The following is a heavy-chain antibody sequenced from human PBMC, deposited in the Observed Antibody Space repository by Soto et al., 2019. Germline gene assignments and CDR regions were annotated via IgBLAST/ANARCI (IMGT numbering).Heavy chain of an antibody. J-gene: IGHJ3*02. D-gene: IGHD3-10*01. CDR3: ARGVYGSGNYYTGPSAFDI. V-gene: IGHV1-69*06. CDR1: GGTLSDHG. CDR2: TIPVFDTA. Sequence: QVQLEQSGAEVKKPGSSVKVSCKASGGTLSDHGVSWLGQAPGQGLEWVGGTIPVFDTAKYAQKFQGRVTIAADKSTNIAYMELSSLRSEDTAFYYCARGVYGSGNYYTGPSAFDIWGQGTMVIVSS.